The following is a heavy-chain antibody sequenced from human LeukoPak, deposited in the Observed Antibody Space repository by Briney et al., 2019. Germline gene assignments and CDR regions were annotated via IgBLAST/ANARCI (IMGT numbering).Heavy chain of an antibody. CDR2: IYYSGST. Sequence: SETLSLTCTVSGGSISSYYWSWIRQPPGKGLEWIGYIYYSGSTNYNPSLKSRVTISVDTSKNQFSLKLSSVTAADTAVYYCARVAVNWGRPYFDYWGQGTLVTVSS. V-gene: IGHV4-59*01. CDR1: GGSISSYY. CDR3: ARVAVNWGRPYFDY. D-gene: IGHD7-27*01. J-gene: IGHJ4*02.